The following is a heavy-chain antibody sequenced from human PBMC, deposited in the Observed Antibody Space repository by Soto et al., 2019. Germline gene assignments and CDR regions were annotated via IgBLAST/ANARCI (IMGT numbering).Heavy chain of an antibody. CDR1: GDSVSSKSAA. V-gene: IGHV6-1*01. Sequence: LSLTCAISGDSVSSKSAAWNWIRQSPSSGLEWLGRTYYRSRWDNEYAVSLKSRITANPHKSMKQFSLHLNSDTPDDSADNYCAGTSSLQGNYIAVWTRRTTVTVSS. CDR3: AGTSSLQGNYIAV. CDR2: TYYRSRWDN. D-gene: IGHD1-7*01. J-gene: IGHJ6*03.